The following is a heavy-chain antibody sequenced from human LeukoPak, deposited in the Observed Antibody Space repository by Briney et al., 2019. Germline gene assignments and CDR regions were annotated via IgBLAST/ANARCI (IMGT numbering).Heavy chain of an antibody. CDR3: ARAPYYYDSSGYYKLGFFDY. CDR2: IIPIFGTA. J-gene: IGHJ4*02. V-gene: IGHV1-69*05. D-gene: IGHD3-22*01. Sequence: SVKVSCKASGGTFSSYAISWVRQAPGHGLEWMGRIIPIFGTADYTQKFQCRVTITTDESTSTAYIELSSLRSEETAVSCCARAPYYYDSSGYYKLGFFDYWGQGTLVTVSS. CDR1: GGTFSSYA.